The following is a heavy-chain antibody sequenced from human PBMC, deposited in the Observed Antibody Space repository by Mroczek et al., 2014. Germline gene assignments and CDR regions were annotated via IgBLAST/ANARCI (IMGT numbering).Heavy chain of an antibody. CDR3: AKXRRRCSSTSCYYYYYGMDV. CDR2: ISYDGSNK. Sequence: QVQLVESGGGVVQPGRSLRLSCAASGFTFSSYGMHWVRQAPGKGLEWVAVISYDGSNKYYADSVKGRFTISRDNSKNTLYLQMNSLRAEDTAVYYCAKXRRRCSSTSCYYYYYGMDVWGQGTTVTRLL. D-gene: IGHD2-2*01. V-gene: IGHV3-30*18. CDR1: GFTFSSYG. J-gene: IGHJ6*02.